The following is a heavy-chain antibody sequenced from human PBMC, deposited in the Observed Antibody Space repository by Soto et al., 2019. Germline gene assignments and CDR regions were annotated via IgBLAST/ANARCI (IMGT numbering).Heavy chain of an antibody. CDR3: ARERGLKWLYDAFDI. D-gene: IGHD3-22*01. Sequence: QVQLVESGGGWVKPGVSLRLSCAASGFTFSDYYMRWIRQAPGKGLVWVSYISSSGSTIYYADSVEGRFTISRDNAKNSLYLQMNSLRAEDTAVYYCARERGLKWLYDAFDIWGQGTMVTVSS. CDR2: ISSSGSTI. J-gene: IGHJ3*02. CDR1: GFTFSDYY. V-gene: IGHV3-11*01.